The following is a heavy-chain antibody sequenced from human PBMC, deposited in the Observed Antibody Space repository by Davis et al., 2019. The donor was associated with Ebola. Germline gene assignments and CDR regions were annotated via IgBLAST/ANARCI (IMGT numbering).Heavy chain of an antibody. CDR3: AGDPPQSGFALDV. CDR1: GFTFRNYA. CDR2: IWADGSNQ. V-gene: IGHV3-33*01. Sequence: GESLKISCAASGFTFRNYAMHWVRQAPGKGLEWVAFIWADGSNQEHGDSVRGRFTVSRDNSNNMFYLQMTGLRPEDTAVYYCAGDPPQSGFALDVWGQGTTVIVSS. D-gene: IGHD5-12*01. J-gene: IGHJ6*02.